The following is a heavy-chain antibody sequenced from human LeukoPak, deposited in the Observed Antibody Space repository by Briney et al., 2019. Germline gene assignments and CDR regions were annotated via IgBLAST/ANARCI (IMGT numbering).Heavy chain of an antibody. CDR3: ARGRSDYDFWATTPKTRIDY. CDR1: GGSFRSSSYY. J-gene: IGHJ4*02. D-gene: IGHD3-3*01. Sequence: PSETLSLTCTVSGGSFRSSSYYWGWIRQTPGKGLGWIGCIYYSGSTYYNPSLKSRVTISVDTSKNQFSLKLSSVTAADTAVYYCARGRSDYDFWATTPKTRIDYWGQGTLVTVSS. CDR2: IYYSGST. V-gene: IGHV4-39*07.